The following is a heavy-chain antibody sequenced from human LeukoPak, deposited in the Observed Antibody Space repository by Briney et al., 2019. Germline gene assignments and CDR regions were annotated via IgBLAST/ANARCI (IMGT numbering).Heavy chain of an antibody. CDR2: IYAGGNT. V-gene: IGHV4-61*02. Sequence: SGTLSLTCTVSGGSVSSGNYYWNWFRQPAGKGLEWIGAIYAGGNTDYNPSLKGRITVSLDTSKNQFSLKLTSVTAADTAVYYCARRGDVWGQGTTVTVSS. CDR3: ARRGDV. J-gene: IGHJ6*02. CDR1: GGSVSSGNYY. D-gene: IGHD3-10*01.